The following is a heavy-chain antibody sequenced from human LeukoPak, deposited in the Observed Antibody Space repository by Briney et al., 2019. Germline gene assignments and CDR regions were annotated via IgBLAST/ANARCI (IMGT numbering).Heavy chain of an antibody. CDR1: GFTFSSYA. V-gene: IGHV3-21*01. Sequence: GVSLRLSCAASGFTFSSYAMSWVRQAPGKGLEYVSSIISSSLDIEYAASVKGRFTISRDNAKKFLYLQMNNLRDEDTAVYYCARDRRGYDASGHYYRHFYLWGQGTLVSVSS. J-gene: IGHJ4*02. CDR3: ARDRRGYDASGHYYRHFYL. D-gene: IGHD3-22*01. CDR2: IISSSLDI.